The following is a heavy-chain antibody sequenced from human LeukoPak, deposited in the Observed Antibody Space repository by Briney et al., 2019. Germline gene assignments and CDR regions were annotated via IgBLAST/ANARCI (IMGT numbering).Heavy chain of an antibody. CDR3: ASEAVTTYSFEH. CDR2: ISYDGSNK. J-gene: IGHJ1*01. D-gene: IGHD4-17*01. V-gene: IGHV3-30*04. Sequence: GGSLRLSCAASGFTFSSYAMHWVRQAPGKGLEWVAVISYDGSNKYYADSVKGRFTISRDDSKNTLYLQMNSLRSEDTAVYYCASEAVTTYSFEHWGQGTLVTVSS. CDR1: GFTFSSYA.